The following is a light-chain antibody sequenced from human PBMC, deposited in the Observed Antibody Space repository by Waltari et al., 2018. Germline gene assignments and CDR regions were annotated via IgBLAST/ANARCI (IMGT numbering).Light chain of an antibody. CDR3: QQYNNWPLT. V-gene: IGKV3-15*01. J-gene: IGKJ4*01. Sequence: EIVMTQSPATLSVSPEERATLSCRASQSVSGKLAWYQQKPGQAPRLVIYDASTRATGIPARFSGSGSGTEFTLTISSLQSEDFAVYYCQQYNNWPLTFGGGTKVEIK. CDR2: DAS. CDR1: QSVSGK.